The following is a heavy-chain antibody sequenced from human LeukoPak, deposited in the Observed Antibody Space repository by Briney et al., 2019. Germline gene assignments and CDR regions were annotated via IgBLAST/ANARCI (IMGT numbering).Heavy chain of an antibody. V-gene: IGHV2-70*01. D-gene: IGHD6-13*01. Sequence: ESGPTLVNPTQTLTLTFTFSGFSLSTSGMCVSWIRQPPGKALEWLALIDWDDDKYYSTSLKTRLTISKDTSKNQVVLTMTNMDPVDTATYYCARTSSSWYEYYFDYWGQGTLVTVSS. CDR3: ARTSSSWYEYYFDY. J-gene: IGHJ4*02. CDR2: IDWDDDK. CDR1: GFSLSTSGMC.